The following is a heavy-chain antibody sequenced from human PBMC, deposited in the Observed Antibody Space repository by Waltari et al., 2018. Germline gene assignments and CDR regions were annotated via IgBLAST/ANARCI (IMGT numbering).Heavy chain of an antibody. CDR3: VWYSYGYYGY. CDR1: GYPLPELS. V-gene: IGHV1-24*01. J-gene: IGHJ4*02. Sequence: QVQRVQSGAEVQKPGASVKVACKVPGYPLPELSMHWVRQAPGKGLEWMGGFDPEDGETIYAQKFQGRVTMTEDTSTDTAYMELSSLRSEDTAVYYCVWYSYGYYGYWGQGTLVTVSS. D-gene: IGHD5-18*01. CDR2: FDPEDGET.